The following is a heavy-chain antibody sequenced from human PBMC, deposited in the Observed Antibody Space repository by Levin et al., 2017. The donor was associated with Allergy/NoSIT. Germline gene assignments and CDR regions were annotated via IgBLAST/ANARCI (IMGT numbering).Heavy chain of an antibody. D-gene: IGHD5-18*01. CDR3: AKVKGRIQLWSSNNEYCFDY. J-gene: IGHJ4*02. CDR1: GFTFSSYA. CDR2: ISGSGGNT. Sequence: GESLKISCAASGFTFSSYAMSWVRQAPGKGLEWVSTISGSGGNTYYADSVKGRFTISRDNSKSSLYVQMNSLRAEDTAVYYCAKVKGRIQLWSSNNEYCFDYWGRGTLVTVSS. V-gene: IGHV3-23*01.